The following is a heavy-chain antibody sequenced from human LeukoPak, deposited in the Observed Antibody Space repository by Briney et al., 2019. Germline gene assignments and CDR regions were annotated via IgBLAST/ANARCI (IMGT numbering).Heavy chain of an antibody. Sequence: ASVKVSCKAPGYTFTSYGISWVRQAPGQGLEWMGWISAYNGNTNYAQKLQGRVTMTTDTSTSTAYMELRSLRSDDTAVYYCARSGIAAADNWFDPWGQGTLVTVSS. D-gene: IGHD6-13*01. CDR2: ISAYNGNT. J-gene: IGHJ5*02. CDR1: GYTFTSYG. CDR3: ARSGIAAADNWFDP. V-gene: IGHV1-18*01.